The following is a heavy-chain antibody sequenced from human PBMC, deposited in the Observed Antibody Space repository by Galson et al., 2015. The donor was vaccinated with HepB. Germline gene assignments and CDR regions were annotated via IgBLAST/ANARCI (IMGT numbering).Heavy chain of an antibody. J-gene: IGHJ4*02. CDR3: AAHLDTAMVPWY. D-gene: IGHD5-18*01. CDR1: GGSISSGGYS. Sequence: TLSLTCTVSGGSISSGGYSWSWIRQPPGKGLEWIGYIYHSGSTYYNPSLKSRVTISVDRSKNQFSLKLSSVTAADTAVYYCAAHLDTAMVPWYWGQGTLVTVSS. CDR2: IYHSGST. V-gene: IGHV4-30-2*01.